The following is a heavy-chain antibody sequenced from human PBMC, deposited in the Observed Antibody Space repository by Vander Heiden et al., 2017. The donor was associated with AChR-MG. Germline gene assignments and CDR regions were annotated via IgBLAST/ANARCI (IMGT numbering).Heavy chain of an antibody. CDR1: GFTFGSYA. Sequence: EVQRLESGGGLVQPGGSLRLSCAASGFTFGSYAMSWVRQAPGSGLEWVSAISGSGGSTYYADSVKGRFTISRDNSKNTLYLQMNSLRAEDTAVYYCAKDRDPWDSSGDSDYWGQGTLVTVSS. J-gene: IGHJ4*02. V-gene: IGHV3-23*01. D-gene: IGHD3-22*01. CDR2: ISGSGGST. CDR3: AKDRDPWDSSGDSDY.